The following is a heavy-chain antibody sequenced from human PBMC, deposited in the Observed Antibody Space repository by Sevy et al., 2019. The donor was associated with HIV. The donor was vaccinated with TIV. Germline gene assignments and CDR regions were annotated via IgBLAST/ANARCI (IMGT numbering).Heavy chain of an antibody. CDR1: GFTFSSAW. CDR3: ITDPGYRGYDEEVINYYYYGMDV. Sequence: GGSLRLSCAASGFTFSSAWMSRVRLAPRKGLEWVGRIKSKSDGGTIDYAAPVKGRFTISREDSKNTLYLQMNSLKTEDTAVYYCITDPGYRGYDEEVINYYYYGMDVWGQGTTVTVSS. J-gene: IGHJ6*02. D-gene: IGHD5-12*01. V-gene: IGHV3-15*01. CDR2: IKSKSDGGTI.